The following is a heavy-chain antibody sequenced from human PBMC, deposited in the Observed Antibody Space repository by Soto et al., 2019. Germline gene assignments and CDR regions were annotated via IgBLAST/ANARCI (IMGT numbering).Heavy chain of an antibody. CDR1: GYTFTSNY. CDR2: INPSGGVT. Sequence: QVQLVQSGAEVKMPGASVKLSCKASGYTFTSNYIHWVRQAPGRGLVWMGIINPSGGVTSHNYAQKFQRRVTMTVDKSTNTAFMELRSLKSEDTAMYYCASSSGNNYGVGTNYYFDYWGQGTLVTVSS. CDR3: ASSSGNNYGVGTNYYFDY. V-gene: IGHV1-46*01. D-gene: IGHD1-26*01. J-gene: IGHJ4*02.